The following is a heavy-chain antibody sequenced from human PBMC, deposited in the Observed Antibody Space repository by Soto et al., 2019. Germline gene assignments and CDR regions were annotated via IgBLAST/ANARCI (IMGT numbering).Heavy chain of an antibody. CDR1: GFTFRSYG. Sequence: GSQRLSCAASGFTFRSYGMHWVRQAPGKGLEWVAVIWYDGSNKYYADSVKGRFTISRDNSKNTLYLQMNSLRAEDTAVYYCARESVEDYYDSSGYYSSRLFDYWGQGTLVTVSS. V-gene: IGHV3-33*01. CDR3: ARESVEDYYDSSGYYSSRLFDY. CDR2: IWYDGSNK. J-gene: IGHJ4*02. D-gene: IGHD3-22*01.